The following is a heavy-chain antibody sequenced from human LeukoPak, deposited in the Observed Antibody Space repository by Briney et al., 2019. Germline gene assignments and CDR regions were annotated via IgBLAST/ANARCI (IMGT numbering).Heavy chain of an antibody. D-gene: IGHD6-19*01. CDR1: GFTFSSYW. V-gene: IGHV3-74*01. CDR3: ARDRAVGYYFDY. J-gene: IGHJ4*02. CDR2: INSDGSST. Sequence: PGGSLRLSCAASGFTFSSYWMHWVRQAPGKGLVWVSRINSDGSSTSYADSVKGRFTISRDNAKNALYLQMNSLRAEDTAVYYCARDRAVGYYFDYWGQGTLVTVSS.